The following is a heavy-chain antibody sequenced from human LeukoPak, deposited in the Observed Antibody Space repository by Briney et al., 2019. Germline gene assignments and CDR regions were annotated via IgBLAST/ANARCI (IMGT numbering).Heavy chain of an antibody. D-gene: IGHD3-22*01. CDR3: ARHIGTTSSGYYPY. V-gene: IGHV4-39*01. CDR1: GGSISSGNYY. CDR2: IYYNGNT. Sequence: PSVILSRTCTVPGGSISSGNYYWGWIRQPPGKGPEGTGGIYYNGNTYSKSSFKIRVTISGDTSKNQFSLKLNSVTAADTAVYYCARHIGTTSSGYYPYWGQGTLATVSS. J-gene: IGHJ4*02.